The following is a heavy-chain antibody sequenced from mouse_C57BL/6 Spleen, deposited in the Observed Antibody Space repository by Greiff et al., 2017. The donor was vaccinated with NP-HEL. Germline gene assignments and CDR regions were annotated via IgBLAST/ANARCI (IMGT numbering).Heavy chain of an antibody. V-gene: IGHV5-15*01. CDR2: ISNLAYSI. CDR3: ARHDTKGVFDY. Sequence: EVQGVESGGGLVQPGGSLKLSCAASGFTFSDYGMAWVRQAPRKGPEWVAFISNLAYSIYYADTVTGRFTISRENAKNTLYLEMSSLRSEDTAMYYCARHDTKGVFDYWGQGTTLTVSS. J-gene: IGHJ2*01. CDR1: GFTFSDYG.